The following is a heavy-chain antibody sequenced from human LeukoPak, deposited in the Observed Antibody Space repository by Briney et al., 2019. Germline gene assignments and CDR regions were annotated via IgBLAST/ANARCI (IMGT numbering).Heavy chain of an antibody. CDR2: IWYDGSNK. D-gene: IGHD5-18*01. CDR1: GFSFSTSG. J-gene: IGHJ4*02. V-gene: IGHV3-33*01. CDR3: ARARGYSYENDH. Sequence: GGSLRLSCAASGFSFSTSGMHWVRQAPGKGLEWVAVIWYDGSNKYYADSVKGRFTISRDNSKNTLYLQMNSLRAGDTALYYCARARGYSYENDHWGQGTLVTVSS.